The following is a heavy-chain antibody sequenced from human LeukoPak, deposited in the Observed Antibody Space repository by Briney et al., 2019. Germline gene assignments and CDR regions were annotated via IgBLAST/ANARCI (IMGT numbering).Heavy chain of an antibody. CDR1: GFTFDDYA. J-gene: IGHJ4*02. CDR2: ISWNSGSM. D-gene: IGHD6-19*01. Sequence: GRSLRLSCAASGFTFDDYAMHWVRQPPGKGLEWVSGISWNSGSMGYADSVKGRFTISRDNAKNSLYLQMNSLRAEDTALYYCAKGSVAAQVYYFDYWGQGTLVTVSS. V-gene: IGHV3-9*01. CDR3: AKGSVAAQVYYFDY.